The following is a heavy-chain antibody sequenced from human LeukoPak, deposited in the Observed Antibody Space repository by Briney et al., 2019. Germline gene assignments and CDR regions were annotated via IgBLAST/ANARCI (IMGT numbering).Heavy chain of an antibody. V-gene: IGHV1-46*01. CDR3: ARDLGVVGATTYP. D-gene: IGHD1-26*01. J-gene: IGHJ5*02. Sequence: GASVKVSCKASGYTFTSYYMHWVRQAPGQGLEWMGIINPSGGSTSYAQKFQGRVTITADESTSTAYMELSSLRSEDTAVYYCARDLGVVGATTYPWGQGTLVTVSS. CDR1: GYTFTSYY. CDR2: INPSGGST.